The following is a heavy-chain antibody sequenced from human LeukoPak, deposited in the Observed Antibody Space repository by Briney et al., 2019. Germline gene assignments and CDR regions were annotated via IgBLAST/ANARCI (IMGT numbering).Heavy chain of an antibody. CDR3: ARQRWELLYYFDY. V-gene: IGHV4-59*08. J-gene: IGHJ4*02. Sequence: SETLSLTCTVSGGSISSYYWSWIRQPPGKGLEWIGYIYYSGSTNYNPSLKSRVTISVDTSKNQFSLKLSSVTAADTAVYYCARQRWELLYYFDYWGQGTLVTVSS. CDR2: IYYSGST. CDR1: GGSISSYY. D-gene: IGHD1-26*01.